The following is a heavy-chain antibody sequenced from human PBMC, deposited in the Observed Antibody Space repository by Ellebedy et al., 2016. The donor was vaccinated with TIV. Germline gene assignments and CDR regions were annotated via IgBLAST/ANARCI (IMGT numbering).Heavy chain of an antibody. CDR3: ARCWGSYRPLDY. CDR1: GFTFSRYW. J-gene: IGHJ4*02. V-gene: IGHV4-34*01. Sequence: ESLKISCAASGFTFSRYWMSWVRQAPGKGLEWIGEINHSGSTNYNPSLKSRVTISVDTSKNQFSLKLSSVTAADTAVYYCARCWGSYRPLDYWGQGTLVTVSS. CDR2: INHSGST. D-gene: IGHD3-16*02.